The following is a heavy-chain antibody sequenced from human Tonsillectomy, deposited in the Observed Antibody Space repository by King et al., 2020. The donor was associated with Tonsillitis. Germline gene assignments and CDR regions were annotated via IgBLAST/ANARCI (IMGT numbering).Heavy chain of an antibody. CDR2: INWNGGST. D-gene: IGHD6-19*01. J-gene: IGHJ4*02. Sequence: VQLVESGGGVVRPGGSLRLSCAASGFSFDDYAMSWVRQAPGKGLECVSGINWNGGSTAYADSVKGRFTISRDNAKNSLYLQMNSLRAEDTALYYCARAGQWLPTTHDLDYWGQGTLVTVSS. V-gene: IGHV3-20*04. CDR1: GFSFDDYA. CDR3: ARAGQWLPTTHDLDY.